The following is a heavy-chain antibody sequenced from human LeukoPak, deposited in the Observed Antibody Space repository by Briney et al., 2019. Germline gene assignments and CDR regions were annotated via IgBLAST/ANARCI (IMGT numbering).Heavy chain of an antibody. D-gene: IGHD3-22*01. CDR2: IYYSGST. V-gene: IGHV4-39*01. CDR1: GGSISSSSYY. CDR3: ARRSGAMMVDYFDY. J-gene: IGHJ4*02. Sequence: SETLSLTCTVSGGSISSSSYYWGWIRQPPGKGLEWIGSIYYSGSTYYNPSLKSRVTISVDTSKNQFSLKLSSVTAADTAVYYCARRSGAMMVDYFDYWGQGTLDTVSS.